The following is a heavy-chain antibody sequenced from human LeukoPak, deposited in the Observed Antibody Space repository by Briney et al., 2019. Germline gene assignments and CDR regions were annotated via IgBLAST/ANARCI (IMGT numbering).Heavy chain of an antibody. CDR2: ISSSGSTI. J-gene: IGHJ4*02. Sequence: GGTLRLSCAASGFTFSSYEMNWVRQAPGKGLERVSYISSSGSTIYYADSVKGRFTIYRDNAKNSLYLQMNSLRAEDTAVYYCARGHYYGDYRYWGQGTLVTVSS. CDR1: GFTFSSYE. V-gene: IGHV3-48*03. CDR3: ARGHYYGDYRY. D-gene: IGHD4-17*01.